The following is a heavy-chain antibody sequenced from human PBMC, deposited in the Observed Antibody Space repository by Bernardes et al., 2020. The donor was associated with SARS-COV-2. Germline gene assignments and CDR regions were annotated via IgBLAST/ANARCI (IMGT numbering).Heavy chain of an antibody. CDR3: ATGLGYCSGSRCSFALDV. CDR1: GYILSKLS. CDR2: FDPAVGET. D-gene: IGHD2-2*01. V-gene: IGHV1-24*01. Sequence: ASVKVSCEVSGYILSKLSMHWVRQAPGKGLEWMGGFDPAVGETIYTQKLQGRVTMTEDISTDTAYMELSSLTSDDAAVYYCATGLGYCSGSRCSFALDVWGQGTTVIVSS. J-gene: IGHJ6*02.